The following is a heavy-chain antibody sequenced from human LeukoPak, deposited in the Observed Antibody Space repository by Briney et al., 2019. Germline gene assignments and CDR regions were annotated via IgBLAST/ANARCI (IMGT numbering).Heavy chain of an antibody. J-gene: IGHJ4*02. D-gene: IGHD3-10*01. CDR2: ISGSGGST. V-gene: IGHV3-23*01. CDR1: GFTFSSYA. CDR3: AKDRGVGELLLIDY. Sequence: PGRSLRLSCAASGFTFSSYAMSWVRQAPGKGLEWVSAISGSGGSTYYADSVKGRFTISRDNSKNTLYLQMNSLRAEDTAVYYCAKDRGVGELLLIDYWGQGTLVTVSS.